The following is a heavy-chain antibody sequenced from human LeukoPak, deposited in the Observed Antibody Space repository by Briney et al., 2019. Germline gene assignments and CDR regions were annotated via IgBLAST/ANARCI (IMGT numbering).Heavy chain of an antibody. CDR1: GGSISTGSDY. J-gene: IGHJ4*02. CDR3: ARVMVGVRGLHFDD. CDR2: IYTSGST. Sequence: ASQTLSLTCTVSGGSISTGSDYWSWIRQAAGKGLEWIGRIYTSGSTDYNPSLRSRVTISVDTSKNQFSLRLSSVTAADTAVYYCARVMVGVRGLHFDDWGQGTLVTVSS. D-gene: IGHD3-10*01. V-gene: IGHV4-61*02.